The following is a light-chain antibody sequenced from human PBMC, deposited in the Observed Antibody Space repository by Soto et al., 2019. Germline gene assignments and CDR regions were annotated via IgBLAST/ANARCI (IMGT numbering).Light chain of an antibody. CDR1: PSDVGGYNF. CDR2: EVS. V-gene: IGLV2-14*01. Sequence: QSALTQPASVSGSPGQSITISCTGTPSDVGGYNFVSWYQLHPGKAPKLMIFEVSNRPSGVSNRFSGSKSGNTASLTISGLQAEDEADDYCSSYTSSGTRVFGTGTKVTVL. CDR3: SSYTSSGTRV. J-gene: IGLJ1*01.